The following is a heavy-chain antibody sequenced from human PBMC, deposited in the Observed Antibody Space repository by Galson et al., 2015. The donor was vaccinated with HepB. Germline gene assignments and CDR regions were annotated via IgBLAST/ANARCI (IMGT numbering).Heavy chain of an antibody. CDR3: ARIQAAAAMVTN. Sequence: SETLSLTCTVSGVSIISDYWTWIRQPPGKGLEWIAYFYHSGSTYSNPSLESRVSISLDTSKNQFSLKLSSVTAADTAVHYCARIQAAAAMVTNWGQGTLVTVSS. CDR2: FYHSGST. CDR1: GVSIISDY. V-gene: IGHV4-59*01. D-gene: IGHD2-2*01. J-gene: IGHJ4*02.